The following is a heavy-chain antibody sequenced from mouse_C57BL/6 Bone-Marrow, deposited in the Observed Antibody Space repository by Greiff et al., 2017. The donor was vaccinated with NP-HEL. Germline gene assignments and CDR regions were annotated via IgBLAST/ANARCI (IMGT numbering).Heavy chain of an antibody. CDR2: IYPRSGNT. V-gene: IGHV1-81*01. J-gene: IGHJ4*01. Sequence: QVQLKESGAELARPGASVKLSCKASGYTFTSYGISWVKQRTGQGLEWIGEIYPRSGNTYYNEKFKGKATLTADKSSSTAYMELRSLTSEDSAVYFCARYQGYYYAMDYWGQGTSVTVSS. CDR1: GYTFTSYG. CDR3: ARYQGYYYAMDY.